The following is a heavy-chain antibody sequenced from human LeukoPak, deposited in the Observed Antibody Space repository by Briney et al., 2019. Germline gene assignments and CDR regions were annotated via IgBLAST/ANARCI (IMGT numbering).Heavy chain of an antibody. J-gene: IGHJ4*02. CDR1: GGTFSSYA. CDR2: IIPIFGTA. Sequence: GASVNVSCKASGGTFSSYAISWVRQAPGQGLEWMGGIIPIFGTANYAQKFQGRVTITADESTSTAYMELRSLRSDDTAVYYCASHMSEGGSGSYSDYWGQGTLVTVSS. D-gene: IGHD3-10*01. V-gene: IGHV1-69*01. CDR3: ASHMSEGGSGSYSDY.